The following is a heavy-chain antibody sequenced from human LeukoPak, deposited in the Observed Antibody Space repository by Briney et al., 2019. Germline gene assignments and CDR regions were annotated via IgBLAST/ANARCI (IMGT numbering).Heavy chain of an antibody. CDR3: AEDRTVVVTAYGGWFDP. CDR1: GITFSTSG. J-gene: IGHJ5*02. D-gene: IGHD2-15*01. Sequence: GGSLRLSCAASGITFSTSGMHWVRQAPGRGLEWVAFMRHDGSNEKYADSVKGRFTIPRDNSKNTLYLQMNSLIVEDTAVYYCAEDRTVVVTAYGGWFDPWGQGTLVTVSS. CDR2: MRHDGSNE. V-gene: IGHV3-30*02.